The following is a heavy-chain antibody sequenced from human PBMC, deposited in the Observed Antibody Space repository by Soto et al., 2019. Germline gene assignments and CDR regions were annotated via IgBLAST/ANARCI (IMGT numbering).Heavy chain of an antibody. J-gene: IGHJ4*02. V-gene: IGHV4-39*01. Sequence: SETLSLTCTVSGGSISSSSYYWGWIRQPPGKGLEWIGSIYYSGSTYYNPSLKSRVTISVDTSKNQFSLKLSSVTAADTAVYYCERHPYDSSGYIDYWGQGTLVTVSS. CDR2: IYYSGST. CDR1: GGSISSSSYY. D-gene: IGHD3-22*01. CDR3: ERHPYDSSGYIDY.